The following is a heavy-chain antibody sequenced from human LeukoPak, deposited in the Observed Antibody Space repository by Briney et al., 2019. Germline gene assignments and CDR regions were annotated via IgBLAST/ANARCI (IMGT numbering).Heavy chain of an antibody. J-gene: IGHJ4*02. Sequence: ASVKVSCKASGYTFTSYGISWVRQAPGQGLEWTGWISSYNGNTNNAQKLQGRVTMTTDTSTSTAYMELRSLRSDDTAVYYCARDPRGYSGYTMGYWGQGTLVTVSS. D-gene: IGHD5-12*01. CDR3: ARDPRGYSGYTMGY. V-gene: IGHV1-18*01. CDR2: ISSYNGNT. CDR1: GYTFTSYG.